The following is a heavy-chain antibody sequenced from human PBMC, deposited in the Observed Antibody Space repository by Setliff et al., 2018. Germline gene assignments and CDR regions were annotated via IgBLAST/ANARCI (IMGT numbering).Heavy chain of an antibody. CDR2: IYYSGST. CDR1: GGSISSGDYY. Sequence: SETLSLTCTVSGGSISSGDYYWSWIRQPPGKGLEWIGYIYYSGSTYYNPSLKSRVTISVDTSKNQFSLELSSVTAADTAVYYCARFPYYYGSGSSSTVVDPWGQGTLVTVSS. D-gene: IGHD3-10*01. J-gene: IGHJ5*02. CDR3: ARFPYYYGSGSSSTVVDP. V-gene: IGHV4-30-4*08.